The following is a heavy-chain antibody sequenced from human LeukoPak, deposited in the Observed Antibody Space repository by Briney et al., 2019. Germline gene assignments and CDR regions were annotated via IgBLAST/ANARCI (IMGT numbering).Heavy chain of an antibody. D-gene: IGHD3-10*01. CDR1: GFTFSSYE. CDR3: AKDHITMVRGFNFQDY. CDR2: ISSSGSTI. Sequence: GGSLRLSCAASGFTFSSYEMNWVRQAPGKGLEWVSYISSSGSTIYYADSVKGRFTISRDNSKNTLYLQMNSLRAEDTAVYYCAKDHITMVRGFNFQDYWGQGTLVTVSS. J-gene: IGHJ4*02. V-gene: IGHV3-48*03.